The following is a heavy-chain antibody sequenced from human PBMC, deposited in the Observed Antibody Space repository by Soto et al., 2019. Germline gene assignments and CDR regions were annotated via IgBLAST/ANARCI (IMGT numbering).Heavy chain of an antibody. CDR1: GYSFINYW. J-gene: IGHJ4*01. V-gene: IGHV5-51*01. Sequence: GESLKISCKGSGYSFINYWIAWVRQMPGKGLEWMGIIYPGDSDTRYSPSFQGQVTISVDKSISTAYLQWSSLKASDTAMYYCARPHFSSSYCSTIDYWGQGTLVTVSS. CDR2: IYPGDSDT. CDR3: ARPHFSSSYCSTIDY. D-gene: IGHD6-13*01.